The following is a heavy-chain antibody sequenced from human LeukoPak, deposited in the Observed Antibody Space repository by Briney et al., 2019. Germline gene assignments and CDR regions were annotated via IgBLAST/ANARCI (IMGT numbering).Heavy chain of an antibody. J-gene: IGHJ4*02. CDR2: INHSGST. Sequence: SETLSLTCAVYGGSFSGYYWSWIRQPPGKGLEWIGEINHSGSTNYNPSLKSRVTISVDTSKNQFSLKLSSVTAADTAVYYCARLNYYDSSGYYYPSHDYWGQGTLVTVSS. CDR3: ARLNYYDSSGYYYPSHDY. V-gene: IGHV4-34*01. D-gene: IGHD3-22*01. CDR1: GGSFSGYY.